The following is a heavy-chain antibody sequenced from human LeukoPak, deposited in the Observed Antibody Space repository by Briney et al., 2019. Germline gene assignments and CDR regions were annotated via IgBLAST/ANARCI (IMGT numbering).Heavy chain of an antibody. V-gene: IGHV1-18*01. Sequence: ASVKVSCKASGYTFTTFGVTWVRQAPRQGLEWMGWISAYNGDTNYAQKFQGRSTMTTDTSTNTAYIELRSLRSDDTAVYYCARDHSSSSQLLDYWGQGTLVTVSS. J-gene: IGHJ4*02. CDR3: ARDHSSSSQLLDY. CDR1: GYTFTTFG. CDR2: ISAYNGDT. D-gene: IGHD2-2*01.